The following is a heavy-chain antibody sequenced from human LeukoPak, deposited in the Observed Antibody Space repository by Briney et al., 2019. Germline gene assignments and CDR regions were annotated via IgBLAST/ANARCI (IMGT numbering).Heavy chain of an antibody. D-gene: IGHD2-2*01. J-gene: IGHJ6*03. CDR3: ARRVVVPAAMGFYYYYYMDV. V-gene: IGHV1-8*01. CDR1: GYTFTSHD. CDR2: MNPNSGNT. Sequence: ASVKVSCKASGYTFTSHDINWVRQATGQGLEWMGWMNPNSGNTGYAQKFQGRVTMTRNTSISTAYMELSSLRSEDTAVYYCARRVVVPAAMGFYYYYYMDVWGKGTTVTISS.